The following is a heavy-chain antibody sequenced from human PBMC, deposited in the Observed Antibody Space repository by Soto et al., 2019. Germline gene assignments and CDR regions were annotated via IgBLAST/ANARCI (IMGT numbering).Heavy chain of an antibody. CDR1: GGSISSGDYY. Sequence: SETLSLTCTVSGGSISSGDYYWSWIRQPPGKGLEWIGYIYYSGSTYYNPSLKSRVTISVDTSKNQFSLKLSSVTAADTAVYYCARSLEKWLPDPSCWFDPWGQGTLVTVSS. CDR3: ARSLEKWLPDPSCWFDP. V-gene: IGHV4-30-4*01. J-gene: IGHJ5*02. CDR2: IYYSGST. D-gene: IGHD3-22*01.